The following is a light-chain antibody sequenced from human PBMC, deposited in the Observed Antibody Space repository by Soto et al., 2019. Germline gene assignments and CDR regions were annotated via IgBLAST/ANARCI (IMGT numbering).Light chain of an antibody. V-gene: IGKV2-28*01. Sequence: DIVMTQSPLSLPVTPGEPASISCRSSQSLLHSNGYNYLDWYLQKLGQSPQLLIYLGSNRASGVPDRFSGSGSGTGFTLKIIRVEAEDVGVYYCMQALQTPLTFGGGTNVEIK. CDR1: QSLLHSNGYNY. CDR3: MQALQTPLT. J-gene: IGKJ4*01. CDR2: LGS.